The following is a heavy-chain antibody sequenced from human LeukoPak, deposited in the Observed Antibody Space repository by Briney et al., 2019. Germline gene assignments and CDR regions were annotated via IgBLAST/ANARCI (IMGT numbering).Heavy chain of an antibody. V-gene: IGHV1-3*01. Sequence: GASVKVSCKASGYTFTDYTMHWLRQAPGQRLDWMGWINGGSGNTKYSPEFQGRVTITRDTSASTAYMELSSLRSDDTAVYYCARRAAAGTYYYYGMDVWGQGTTVTVSS. CDR2: INGGSGNT. CDR1: GYTFTDYT. CDR3: ARRAAAGTYYYYGMDV. D-gene: IGHD6-13*01. J-gene: IGHJ6*02.